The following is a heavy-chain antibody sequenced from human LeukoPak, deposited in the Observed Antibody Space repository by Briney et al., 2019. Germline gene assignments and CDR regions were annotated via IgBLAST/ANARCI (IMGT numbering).Heavy chain of an antibody. J-gene: IGHJ4*02. D-gene: IGHD6-13*01. CDR3: ARQAGTDY. V-gene: IGHV1-18*01. Sequence: GASVKVSCKASGYSLTTYGINWMRQAPGQGLEWMGWISTQSGNTNYAQKVQGRLTLTTDISTNTAYMELTNLRSDDTAVYYCARQAGTDYWGQGTLVTVSS. CDR2: ISTQSGNT. CDR1: GYSLTTYG.